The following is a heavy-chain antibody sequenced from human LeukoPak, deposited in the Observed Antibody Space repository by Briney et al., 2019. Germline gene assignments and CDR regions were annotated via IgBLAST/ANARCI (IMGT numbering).Heavy chain of an antibody. CDR3: ARVPRWDFWSGPDAFDI. CDR1: GFTFSGYN. V-gene: IGHV3-48*01. J-gene: IGHJ3*02. Sequence: GGSLRLSCAASGFTFSGYNMNWVRQAPGKGLEWTSFVSISSGTIYYADSVNGRFRISRDNAKNSLYLQMNSLRAEDTAVYYCARVPRWDFWSGPDAFDIWGQGTMVTVSS. CDR2: VSISSGTI. D-gene: IGHD3-3*01.